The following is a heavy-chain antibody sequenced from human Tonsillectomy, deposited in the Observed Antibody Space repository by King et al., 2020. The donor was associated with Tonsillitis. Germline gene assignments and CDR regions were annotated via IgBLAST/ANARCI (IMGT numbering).Heavy chain of an antibody. CDR2: ISSSGSTI. Sequence: VQLVESGGGLVQPGGSLRLSCAASGFTFSSYEMNWVRQAPGKGLEWVSYISSSGSTIDYADSVKGRFTISRDNAKNSLYLQMNSLRAEDTAVYYCARANRGYSYGPPYWGQGTLVTVSS. CDR3: ARANRGYSYGPPY. J-gene: IGHJ4*02. D-gene: IGHD5-18*01. V-gene: IGHV3-48*03. CDR1: GFTFSSYE.